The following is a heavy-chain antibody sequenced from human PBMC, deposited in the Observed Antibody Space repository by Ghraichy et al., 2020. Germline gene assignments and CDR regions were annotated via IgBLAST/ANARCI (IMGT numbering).Heavy chain of an antibody. CDR1: GFTFSSYD. CDR2: ISTSSSYI. CDR3: ARDPGYCSGGRCFGDAFDI. D-gene: IGHD2-15*01. J-gene: IGHJ3*02. V-gene: IGHV3-21*01. Sequence: GGSLRLSCAASGFTFSSYDMNWVRQAPGKGLEWVSYISTSSSYIYYADSVEGRFTISRDNAKNSLSLQMSSLRVEDTAVYYCARDPGYCSGGRCFGDAFDIWGQVTMVTVSS.